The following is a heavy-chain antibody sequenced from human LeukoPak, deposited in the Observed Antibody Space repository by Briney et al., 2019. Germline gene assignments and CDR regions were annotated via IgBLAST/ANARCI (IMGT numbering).Heavy chain of an antibody. D-gene: IGHD4-17*01. CDR2: IKEDGSEM. J-gene: IGHJ4*02. CDR1: GLIFKNYW. Sequence: PGGSLRLSCAASGLIFKNYWMTWVRQAPGKGLEWVANIKEDGSEMYYVDSVEGRFTISRDNAKNSVYLQMNSLRAEDTAVYYCARDPTVTSWGYFDLWGQGTLVTVSS. V-gene: IGHV3-7*01. CDR3: ARDPTVTSWGYFDL.